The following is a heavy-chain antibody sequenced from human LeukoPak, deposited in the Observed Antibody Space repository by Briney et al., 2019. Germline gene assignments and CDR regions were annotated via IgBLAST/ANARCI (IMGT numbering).Heavy chain of an antibody. D-gene: IGHD3-22*01. J-gene: IGHJ4*02. V-gene: IGHV4-34*01. Sequence: SETLSVTCAAYGGSFSGYYWSWIRQPPRKRLDWIGEVNHSGSTDYNPSLKSRVTISVDTSKNQFSLNLSSVTAANTAVYYCARAYYYDRSGYRPLSVLYPRPFDYWGQGTLVTVSS. CDR1: GGSFSGYY. CDR3: ARAYYYDRSGYRPLSVLYPRPFDY. CDR2: VNHSGST.